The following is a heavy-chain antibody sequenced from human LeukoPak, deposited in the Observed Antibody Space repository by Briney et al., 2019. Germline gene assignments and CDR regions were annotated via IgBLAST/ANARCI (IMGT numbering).Heavy chain of an antibody. Sequence: GGSLRLSCAASGFTFSSYAMSWVRQAPGKGLEWVSAISGSGSSTYYADSVKGRFTISRDNSKNALYLQMNSLRAEDTAVYYCAKFLPTHIVVANYYFDYWGQGTLVTVSS. V-gene: IGHV3-23*01. J-gene: IGHJ4*02. CDR1: GFTFSSYA. D-gene: IGHD2-21*01. CDR3: AKFLPTHIVVANYYFDY. CDR2: ISGSGSST.